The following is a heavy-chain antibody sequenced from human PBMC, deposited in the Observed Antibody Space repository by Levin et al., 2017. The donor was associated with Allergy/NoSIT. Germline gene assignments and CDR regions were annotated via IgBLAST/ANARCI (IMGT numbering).Heavy chain of an antibody. CDR2: SSGSGDRT. D-gene: IGHD1-1*01. J-gene: IGHJ4*02. V-gene: IGHV3-23*01. Sequence: GASVKVSCAASGFTFTSYAVTWVRQAPGKGLEWVSASSGSGDRTNYADSVKGRFIISRDNAKNSLYLQMNSLRAEDTAVYYCARDELERRFDSWGQGTLVTVSS. CDR3: ARDELERRFDS. CDR1: GFTFTSYA.